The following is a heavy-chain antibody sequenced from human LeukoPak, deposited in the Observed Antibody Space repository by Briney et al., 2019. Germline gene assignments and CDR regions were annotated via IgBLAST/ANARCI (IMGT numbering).Heavy chain of an antibody. CDR2: ISAYNGNT. V-gene: IGHV1-18*01. D-gene: IGHD2-2*03. CDR1: GYTFTSYG. J-gene: IGHJ5*02. Sequence: ASVKVSCKASGYTFTSYGISWVRQAPGQGLEWMGWISAYNGNTYYAQKLQGRVTMTTDTSTSTAYMELRSLRSDDTAVYYCARDRRFVDINAFTWFDPWGQGNLVTVSS. CDR3: ARDRRFVDINAFTWFDP.